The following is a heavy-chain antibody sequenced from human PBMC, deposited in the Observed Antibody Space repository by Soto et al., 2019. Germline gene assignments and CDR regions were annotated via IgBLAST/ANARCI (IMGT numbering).Heavy chain of an antibody. V-gene: IGHV5-51*01. CDR1: GYSFTSYW. CDR2: IYPGDSDT. J-gene: IGHJ3*02. D-gene: IGHD3-16*02. CDR3: ARRQRRDYDYVWGSYRYTEFYAFDI. Sequence: GESLKISCKGSGYSFTSYWIGWVRQIPWKGLEWMGIIYPGDSDTRYSPSFQGQVTISADKSISTAYLQWSSLKASDTAMYYCARRQRRDYDYVWGSYRYTEFYAFDIWGQGTMVTVSS.